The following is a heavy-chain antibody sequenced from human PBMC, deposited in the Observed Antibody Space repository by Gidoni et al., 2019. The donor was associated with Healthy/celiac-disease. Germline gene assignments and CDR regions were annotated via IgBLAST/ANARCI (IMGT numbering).Heavy chain of an antibody. J-gene: IGHJ3*02. CDR2: INPNSGGT. D-gene: IGHD6-6*01. CDR1: GYTFTGYY. V-gene: IGHV1-2*02. CDR3: ARERIAARDAFDI. Sequence: QVQLVQSGAEVKKPGASVKVSCKSSGYTFTGYYMHWVRQAPGQGLEWMGWINPNSGGTNYAKKFQGRVTMTRDTSISTAYMELSRLRSDDTAVYYCARERIAARDAFDIWSQGTMVTVSS.